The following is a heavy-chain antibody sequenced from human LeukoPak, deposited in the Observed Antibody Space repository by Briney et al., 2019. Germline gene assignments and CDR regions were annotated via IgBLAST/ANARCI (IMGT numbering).Heavy chain of an antibody. D-gene: IGHD3-9*01. CDR3: ARDSPILTGYPAFYYYYYMDV. CDR1: GFTFSSYA. Sequence: PGGSLRLSCAASGFTFSSYAMSWVRQAPGKGLEWVSAISGSGGSTYYADSVKGRFTISRDNAKNSLYLQMNSLRAEDTAVYYCARDSPILTGYPAFYYYYYMDVWGKGTTVTVSS. J-gene: IGHJ6*03. CDR2: ISGSGGST. V-gene: IGHV3-21*01.